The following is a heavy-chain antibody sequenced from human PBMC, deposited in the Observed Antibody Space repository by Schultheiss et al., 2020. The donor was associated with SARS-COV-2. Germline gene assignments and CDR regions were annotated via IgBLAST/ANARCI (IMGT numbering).Heavy chain of an antibody. J-gene: IGHJ6*02. CDR1: GYTFTSYG. D-gene: IGHD3-3*01. Sequence: SVKVSCKASGYTFTSYGISWVRQAPGQGLEWMGGIIPIFGTANYAQKFQGRVTITADESTSTAYMELSSLRSEDTAVYYCARHAYDFSGYYGMDVWGQGTTVTVSS. V-gene: IGHV1-69*13. CDR2: IIPIFGTA. CDR3: ARHAYDFSGYYGMDV.